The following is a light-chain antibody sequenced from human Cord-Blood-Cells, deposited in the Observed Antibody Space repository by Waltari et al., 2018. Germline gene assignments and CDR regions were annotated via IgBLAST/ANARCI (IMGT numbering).Light chain of an antibody. V-gene: IGKV3-11*01. Sequence: EIVLTQSPATLSLSPGERATLSCRASQSVSSYLAWYQQKPGQAPRLLIYDASNRATGIPARFSCSGSGTAFTLTISSLEPEDFAVYYCQQRSNWPLTFGGGTKVEIK. J-gene: IGKJ4*01. CDR1: QSVSSY. CDR2: DAS. CDR3: QQRSNWPLT.